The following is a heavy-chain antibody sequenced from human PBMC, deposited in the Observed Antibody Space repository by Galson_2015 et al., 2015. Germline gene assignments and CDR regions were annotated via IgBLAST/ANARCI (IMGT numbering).Heavy chain of an antibody. CDR3: AKGGSYDYGDSPTFDY. Sequence: SLRLSCAASGFTFSSYGMHWVRQAPGKGLEWVAVISYDGSNKYYADSVKGRFTISRDNSKNTLYLQMNSLRAEDTAVYYCAKGGSYDYGDSPTFDYGGQGTLVTVSS. D-gene: IGHD4-17*01. CDR2: ISYDGSNK. V-gene: IGHV3-30*18. J-gene: IGHJ4*02. CDR1: GFTFSSYG.